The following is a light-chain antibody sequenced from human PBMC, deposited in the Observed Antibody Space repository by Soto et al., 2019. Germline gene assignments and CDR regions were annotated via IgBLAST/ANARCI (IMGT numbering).Light chain of an antibody. CDR1: QSFRGL. J-gene: IGKJ5*01. Sequence: EIALTQSPATLSSFPGDRVTLSCRASQSFRGLLAWYQQKPGQTPRLLIYDAYNRATGIPPRFSGSGSGTDFTLTISSLEPEDSAVYYCQQRHMWPITFGQGTRLEIK. CDR2: DAY. CDR3: QQRHMWPIT. V-gene: IGKV3-11*01.